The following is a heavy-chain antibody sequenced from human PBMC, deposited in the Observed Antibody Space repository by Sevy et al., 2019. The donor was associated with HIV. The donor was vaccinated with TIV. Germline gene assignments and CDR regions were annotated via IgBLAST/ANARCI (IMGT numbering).Heavy chain of an antibody. Sequence: ASVKVSCKASGRTFSNYAISWVRQASGQGLEWMGGIIPMFGTANYEQKFQGRVTITADESTSTAYMELSSLRSEDTAVYYCARSMSWYASFDYWGQGTLVTVSS. CDR3: ARSMSWYASFDY. CDR2: IIPMFGTA. V-gene: IGHV1-69*13. D-gene: IGHD6-13*01. CDR1: GRTFSNYA. J-gene: IGHJ4*02.